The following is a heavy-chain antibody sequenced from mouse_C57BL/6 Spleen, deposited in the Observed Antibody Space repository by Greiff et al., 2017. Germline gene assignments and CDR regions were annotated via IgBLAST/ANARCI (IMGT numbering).Heavy chain of an antibody. CDR3: ARKGPYYEDAMDY. V-gene: IGHV1-69*01. CDR1: GYTFISYW. Sequence: VQLQQPGAELVMPGASVKLSCKASGYTFISYWMHWVKQRPGQGLEWIGEIDPSDSYTNYNQKFKGKSTLTVDKSSSTAYMQLSSLTSEDSAVYYCARKGPYYEDAMDYWGQGTSVTVSS. J-gene: IGHJ4*01. D-gene: IGHD1-1*02. CDR2: IDPSDSYT.